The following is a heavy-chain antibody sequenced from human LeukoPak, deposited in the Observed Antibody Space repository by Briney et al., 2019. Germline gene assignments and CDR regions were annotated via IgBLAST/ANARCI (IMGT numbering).Heavy chain of an antibody. V-gene: IGHV1-2*02. CDR1: GYTFTGYY. D-gene: IGHD6-19*01. CDR3: AGSPRGPSGWYSSGCADY. Sequence: ASVKVSCKASGYTFTGYYMHWVRQAPGQGLEWMGWINPNSGGTNYAQKFQGRVTMTRDTSISTAYMELSRLRSDDTAVYYCAGSPRGPSGWYSSGCADYWGQGTLVTVSS. CDR2: INPNSGGT. J-gene: IGHJ4*02.